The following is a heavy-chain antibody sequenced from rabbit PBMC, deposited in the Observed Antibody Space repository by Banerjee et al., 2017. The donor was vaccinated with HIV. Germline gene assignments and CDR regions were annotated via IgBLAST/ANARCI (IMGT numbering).Heavy chain of an antibody. J-gene: IGHJ4*01. D-gene: IGHD1-1*01. CDR3: ARAVSSGYANL. CDR2: IDTGDGRT. CDR1: GFSFSSGYY. Sequence: QEQLEESGGGLVKPGASLTLTCKASGFSFSSGYYMCWVRQAPGKGLEWIASIDTGDGRTYYASWVNGRFTVSLDNAQNTVFLQMTSLTVADTATYFCARAVSSGYANLWGPGTLVTVS. V-gene: IGHV1S43*01.